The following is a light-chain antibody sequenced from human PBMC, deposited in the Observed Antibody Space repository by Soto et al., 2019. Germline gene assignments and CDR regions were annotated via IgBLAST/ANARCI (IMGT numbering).Light chain of an antibody. Sequence: DIQMTQSPSFVSASVGDRVTITCRASQGISSWLAWYQHKPGRAPKLLIHAASKLESGVPSRFSGSGSGTYFTLTITCLQPEDFAAYYWHQNTSFPLTFGGGTKVEIK. V-gene: IGKV1-12*01. CDR1: QGISSW. J-gene: IGKJ4*01. CDR3: HQNTSFPLT. CDR2: AAS.